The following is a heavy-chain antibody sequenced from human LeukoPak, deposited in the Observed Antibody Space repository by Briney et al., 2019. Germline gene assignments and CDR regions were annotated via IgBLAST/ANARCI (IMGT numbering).Heavy chain of an antibody. CDR1: GGSISSGDYY. CDR2: IYYSGST. V-gene: IGHV4-30-4*08. CDR3: ARDRQALFDY. J-gene: IGHJ4*02. Sequence: SETLSLTCPVSGGSISSGDYYWSGIRQPPGKGLEWIGYIYYSGSTYYNPSLKSRVTISVDTSKNQFSLNLRSVTAADTAVYYCARDRQALFDYWGQGTLVTVSS.